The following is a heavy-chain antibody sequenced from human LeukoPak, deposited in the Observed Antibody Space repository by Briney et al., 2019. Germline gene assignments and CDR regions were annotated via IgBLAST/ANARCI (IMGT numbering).Heavy chain of an antibody. Sequence: SDSLSLTCTVSGGSISSYYWSWIRQPAGKGLEWIGRICTNGSTNYNPSLKSRVTMSVDTSKNQFSLKLSSVTAADTAVYYCARGGEGYSSSSRYYYCYMDVWGKGTTGTVSS. D-gene: IGHD6-6*01. CDR1: GGSISSYY. V-gene: IGHV4-4*07. CDR2: ICTNGST. J-gene: IGHJ6*03. CDR3: ARGGEGYSSSSRYYYCYMDV.